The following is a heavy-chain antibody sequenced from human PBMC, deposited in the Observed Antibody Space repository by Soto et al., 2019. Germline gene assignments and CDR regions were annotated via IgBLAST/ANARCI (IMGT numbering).Heavy chain of an antibody. CDR1: GFTFSSYG. D-gene: IGHD2-21*02. V-gene: IGHV3-30*18. CDR3: AKGQVTVVTPGYFHH. J-gene: IGHJ1*01. CDR2: ISYDGSNK. Sequence: QVQLVESGGGVVQPGRSLRLSCAASGFTFSSYGMHWVRQAPGKGLEWVAVISYDGSNKYYADSVKGRFTISRDNSKNTLYLQMNSLRAEDTAVYYCAKGQVTVVTPGYFHHWDQGTLVTVSS.